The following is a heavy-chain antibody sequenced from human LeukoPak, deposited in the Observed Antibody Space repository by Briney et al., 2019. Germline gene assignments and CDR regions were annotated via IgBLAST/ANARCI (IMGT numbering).Heavy chain of an antibody. V-gene: IGHV4-39*07. CDR1: GGSISSSSYY. Sequence: SETLSLTCTVSGGSISSSSYYWGWIRQPPGKGLEWIGSIYYSGSTNYNPSLKSRVTISVDTSKNQFSLKLSSVTAADTAVYYCARDPERAITTSAWFDPWGQGTLVTVSS. CDR2: IYYSGST. CDR3: ARDPERAITTSAWFDP. D-gene: IGHD3-22*01. J-gene: IGHJ5*02.